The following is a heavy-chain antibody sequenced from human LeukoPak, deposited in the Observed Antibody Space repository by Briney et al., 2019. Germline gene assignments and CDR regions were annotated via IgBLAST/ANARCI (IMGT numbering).Heavy chain of an antibody. CDR1: GLTFSSYA. J-gene: IGHJ4*02. V-gene: IGHV3-23*01. D-gene: IGHD5-12*01. CDR3: AKEAGYDWFSYFDY. CDR2: ISGSGGNT. Sequence: GGSLRLSCAASGLTFSSYAMSWVRQPPGKWLEWVSAISGSGGNTYYPDSVKGRFTISRDNSKNTLYLQMNSLRAEDTAVYYCAKEAGYDWFSYFDYWGQGTLVTVSS.